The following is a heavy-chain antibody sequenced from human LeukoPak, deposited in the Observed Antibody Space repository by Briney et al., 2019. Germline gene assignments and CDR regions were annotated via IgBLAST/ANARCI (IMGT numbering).Heavy chain of an antibody. V-gene: IGHV1-2*02. CDR2: INPNSGGT. D-gene: IGHD6-19*01. CDR1: GYTFTGYY. CDR3: ARDEAVAGINWFDP. J-gene: IGHJ5*02. Sequence: GASVKVSCKASGYTFTGYYMHWVRQAPGQGLEWMGWINPNSGGTNYAQKFQGRVTMTGDTSISTAYMELSRLRSDDTAVYYCARDEAVAGINWFDPWGQGTLVTVSS.